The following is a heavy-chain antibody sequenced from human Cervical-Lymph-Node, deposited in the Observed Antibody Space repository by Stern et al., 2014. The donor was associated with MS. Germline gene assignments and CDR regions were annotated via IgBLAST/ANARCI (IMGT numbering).Heavy chain of an antibody. V-gene: IGHV3-9*01. CDR3: AKADDYAAGIDA. Sequence: VQLLESGGGMVQPGGPLGLPCEASGFRFDVFAIPWVRQAPGKGLGWVSGLGWNSEGRGYADSVQGRFTISRDNAKSSLYLQMNSLTAEDTALYYCAKADDYAAGIDAWGQGTLVVVSS. CDR2: LGWNSEGR. D-gene: IGHD3-16*01. CDR1: GFRFDVFA. J-gene: IGHJ5*02.